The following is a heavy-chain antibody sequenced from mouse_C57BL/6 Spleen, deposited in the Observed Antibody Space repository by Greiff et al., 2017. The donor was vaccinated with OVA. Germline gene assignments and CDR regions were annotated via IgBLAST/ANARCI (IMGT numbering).Heavy chain of an antibody. D-gene: IGHD1-1*01. J-gene: IGHJ3*01. Sequence: VQLQQPGAELVKPGASVKLSCKASGYTFTSYWMQWVKQRPGQGLEWIGEIDPSDSYTNYNQKFKGKATLTVDTSSSTAYMQLSSLTSEDSAVYYCARQGGLYGSTPFAYWGQGTLVTVSA. CDR2: IDPSDSYT. CDR3: ARQGGLYGSTPFAY. V-gene: IGHV1-50*01. CDR1: GYTFTSYW.